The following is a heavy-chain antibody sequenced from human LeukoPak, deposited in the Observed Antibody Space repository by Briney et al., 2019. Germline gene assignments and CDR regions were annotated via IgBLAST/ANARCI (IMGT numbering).Heavy chain of an antibody. CDR2: IYYSGST. CDR1: GGPINSYY. V-gene: IGHV4-59*01. Sequence: SETLSLTCTVSGGPINSYYWSWIRQPPGKGLEWIGYIYYSGSTNYNPSLKSRVTISVDTSKNQFSLRLSSVTAADTAVYYRARVTGYMTEDYFDYRGQGTLITVSS. CDR3: ARVTGYMTEDYFDY. D-gene: IGHD6-13*01. J-gene: IGHJ4*02.